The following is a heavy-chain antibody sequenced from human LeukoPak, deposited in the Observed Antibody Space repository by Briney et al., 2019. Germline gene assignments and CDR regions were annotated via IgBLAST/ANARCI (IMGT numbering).Heavy chain of an antibody. J-gene: IGHJ4*02. CDR2: INPNSGGT. V-gene: IGHV1-2*06. CDR3: ARPEDGGNAVY. Sequence: ASVKVSCKASGYTFTGYYMHWVRQAPGQGLEGMGRINPNSGGTNYAQKFQGRVTMTRDTSISTAYMELSRLRSDDTAVYYCARPEDGGNAVYWGQGTLVTVSS. CDR1: GYTFTGYY. D-gene: IGHD4-23*01.